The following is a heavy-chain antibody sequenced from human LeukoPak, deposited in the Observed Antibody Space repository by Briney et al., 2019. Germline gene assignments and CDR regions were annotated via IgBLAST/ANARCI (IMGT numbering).Heavy chain of an antibody. V-gene: IGHV4-39*01. CDR2: INYSGST. CDR1: GGSISSRNFY. CDR3: ARRTTRDYYDASGYIDQ. J-gene: IGHJ5*02. D-gene: IGHD3-22*01. Sequence: PSETLSLTCTVSGGSISSRNFYWGWIRQPPGKGLEWIGSINYSGSTYYNPSLKSRVTLSVDTSKNQFSLRLNSVTAADTAVYFCARRTTRDYYDASGYIDQWGQGTLITVSS.